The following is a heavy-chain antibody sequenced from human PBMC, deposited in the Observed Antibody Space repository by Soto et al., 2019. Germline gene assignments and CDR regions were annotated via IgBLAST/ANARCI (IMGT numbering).Heavy chain of an antibody. CDR3: TTGRVTVIAVVRAAG. D-gene: IGHD3-22*01. V-gene: IGHV3-15*07. CDR1: GFTFSNAR. CDR2: IKSKTDGGTT. J-gene: IGHJ4*02. Sequence: PGGSLRLSCAASGFTFSNARMNWFRQAPGKGQEWVGRIKSKTDGGTTDYAAPVKGRFTISRDDSKNTLYLQMNSLKTEDTAVYYCTTGRVTVIAVVRAAGWRQVTVFTV.